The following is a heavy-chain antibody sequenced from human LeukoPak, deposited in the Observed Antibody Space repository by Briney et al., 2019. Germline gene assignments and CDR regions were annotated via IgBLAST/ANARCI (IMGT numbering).Heavy chain of an antibody. CDR1: GYTFTSYG. CDR2: ISAYNGNT. CDR3: AIYRIVGATVGAFDI. V-gene: IGHV1-18*01. J-gene: IGHJ3*02. Sequence: ASVKVSCKASGYTFTSYGISWVRQAPGQGLEWMGWISAYNGNTNYAQRLQGRVTMTTDTSTSTAYMELRSLRSDDTAVYYCAIYRIVGATVGAFDIWGQGTMVTVSS. D-gene: IGHD1-26*01.